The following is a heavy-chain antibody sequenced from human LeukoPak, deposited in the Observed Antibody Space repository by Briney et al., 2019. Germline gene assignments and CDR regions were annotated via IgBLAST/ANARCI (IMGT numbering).Heavy chain of an antibody. V-gene: IGHV3-48*04. CDR3: ARVAAAGTGGIDY. J-gene: IGHJ4*02. D-gene: IGHD6-13*01. Sequence: PGGSLRLSCAASGFTFSSYSMNWVRQAPGKGLEWVSYISSSSSTIYYADSVKGRFTISRDNAKNSLYLQMNSLRAEDTAVYYCARVAAAGTGGIDYWGQGTLVTVSS. CDR2: ISSSSSTI. CDR1: GFTFSSYS.